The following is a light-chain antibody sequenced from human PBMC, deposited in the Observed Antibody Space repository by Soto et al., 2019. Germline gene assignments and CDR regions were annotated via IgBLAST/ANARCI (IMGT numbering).Light chain of an antibody. CDR3: QQYYTWPWA. Sequence: DIQMTQSPSTLSASVGDRATITCRASQSIGDWLAWYQQKPGKAPKLLMYKASILESGIPSRFSGSGSGTEFTLTISSLQPEDFATYYCQQYYTWPWAFGQGTKVEVK. CDR2: KAS. J-gene: IGKJ1*01. V-gene: IGKV1-5*03. CDR1: QSIGDW.